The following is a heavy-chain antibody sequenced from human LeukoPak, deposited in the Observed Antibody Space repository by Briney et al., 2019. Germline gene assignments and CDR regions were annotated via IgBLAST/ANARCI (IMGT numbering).Heavy chain of an antibody. D-gene: IGHD3-3*01. Sequence: ASVPVSCKGCGYTFPGYYMHWVRQAPGKGLEGMGWINPNSCGTNYAQKFQGRVTMTRDTSISTACMELSRLRSDDTALYYCARVYDFWSGYYSFDYWGQGTLVPVPS. CDR3: ARVYDFWSGYYSFDY. V-gene: IGHV1-2*02. CDR1: GYTFPGYY. CDR2: INPNSCGT. J-gene: IGHJ4*02.